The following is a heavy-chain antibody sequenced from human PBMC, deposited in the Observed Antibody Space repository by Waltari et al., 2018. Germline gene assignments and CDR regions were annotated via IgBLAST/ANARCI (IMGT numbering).Heavy chain of an antibody. CDR1: GYSISSGYY. J-gene: IGHJ3*02. Sequence: QVQLQESGPGLVKPSETLSLTCTVSGYSISSGYYWGWIRQPPGKGLEWIGSIYHSGSTYYNPSLKSRVTISVDTSKNQFSLKLSSVTAADTAVYYCAKERVRFLEWLYGGDAFDIWGQGTMVTVSS. CDR3: AKERVRFLEWLYGGDAFDI. V-gene: IGHV4-38-2*02. CDR2: IYHSGST. D-gene: IGHD3-3*01.